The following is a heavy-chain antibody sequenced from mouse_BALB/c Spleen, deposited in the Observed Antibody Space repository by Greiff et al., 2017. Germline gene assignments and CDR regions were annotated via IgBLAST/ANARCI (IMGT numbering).Heavy chain of an antibody. J-gene: IGHJ4*01. CDR3: ARSKDYAMDY. CDR2: ISSGSSTI. CDR1: GFTFSSFG. Sequence: EVQLQQSGGGLVQPGGSRKLSCAASGFTFSSFGMHWVRQAPEKGLEWVAYISSGSSTIYYADTVKGRFTISRDNPKNTLFPQMTSLRAEDTAMYYCARSKDYAMDYWGQGTSVTVSS. V-gene: IGHV5-17*02.